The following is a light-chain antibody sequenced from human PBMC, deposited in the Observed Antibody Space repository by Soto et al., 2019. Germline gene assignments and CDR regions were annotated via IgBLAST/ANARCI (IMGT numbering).Light chain of an antibody. J-gene: IGKJ2*01. Sequence: VLTQSPDTLSLSPGERATLSCRASERVSNSYLAWYQQKFGEAPRLLLSATSKRAAGIPDRFSGSGSGTDFTLTISRVEPEDVGVYYCQQFGTSPPKTFGQGTKLEI. V-gene: IGKV3-20*01. CDR3: QQFGTSPPKT. CDR2: ATS. CDR1: ERVSNSY.